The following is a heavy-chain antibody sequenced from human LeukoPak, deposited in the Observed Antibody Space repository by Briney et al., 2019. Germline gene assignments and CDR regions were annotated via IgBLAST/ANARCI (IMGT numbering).Heavy chain of an antibody. J-gene: IGHJ1*01. CDR2: IYYSGST. V-gene: IGHV4-59*08. D-gene: IGHD5-18*01. CDR1: GGSISSYY. Sequence: SETLSLTCTVSGGSISSYYWSWIRQPPGKGLEWIGYIYYSGSTNYNPSLKSRVAISVDTSKNQFSLKLSSVTAADTAMYYCASLTRDGGYSYGDTNFQHWGQGTLVTVSS. CDR3: ASLTRDGGYSYGDTNFQH.